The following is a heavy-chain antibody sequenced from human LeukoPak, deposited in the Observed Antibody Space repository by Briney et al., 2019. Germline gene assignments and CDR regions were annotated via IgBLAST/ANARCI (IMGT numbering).Heavy chain of an antibody. CDR1: GGTFSSYA. Sequence: GASVKVSCKASGGTFSSYAISWVRQAPGQGLEWMGGIIPIFGTANYAQKFQGRVTMTRDTSTSTVYMELSSLRSEDTAVYYCARAGSSSCCHWYFDLWGRGTLVTVSS. V-gene: IGHV1-69*05. J-gene: IGHJ2*01. CDR2: IIPIFGTA. CDR3: ARAGSSSCCHWYFDL. D-gene: IGHD6-13*01.